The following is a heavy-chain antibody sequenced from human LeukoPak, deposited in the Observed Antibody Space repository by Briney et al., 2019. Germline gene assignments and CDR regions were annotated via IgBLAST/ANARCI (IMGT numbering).Heavy chain of an antibody. Sequence: GRSLRLSCTASGFTFGDYAMSWFRQAPGKGLEWVGFVISKAYGGTTEYAASVKGRFTISRDDSKSIAYLQMNSLKTEDTAVYYCTRDRGALSGALGYCSSTSCYADNWFDPWGQGTLVTVSS. CDR1: GFTFGDYA. D-gene: IGHD2-2*01. CDR2: VISKAYGGTT. V-gene: IGHV3-49*03. J-gene: IGHJ5*02. CDR3: TRDRGALSGALGYCSSTSCYADNWFDP.